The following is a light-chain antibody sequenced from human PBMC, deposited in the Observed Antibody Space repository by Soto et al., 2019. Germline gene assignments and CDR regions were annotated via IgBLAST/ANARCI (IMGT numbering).Light chain of an antibody. CDR1: QSVSNNY. J-gene: IGKJ1*01. Sequence: EIVLTQSPGTLSLSPGERATLSCRASQSVSNNYLGWYQQEPGPAPRLLVYGASRRATGIPDRFSGSGSGTDFTLTISGLEAEDVAVYYCQQYGNSLPWTFGQGTKVEIK. V-gene: IGKV3-20*01. CDR2: GAS. CDR3: QQYGNSLPWT.